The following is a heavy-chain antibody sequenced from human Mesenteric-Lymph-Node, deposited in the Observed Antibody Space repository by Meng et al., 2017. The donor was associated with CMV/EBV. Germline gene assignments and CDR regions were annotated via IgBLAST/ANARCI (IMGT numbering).Heavy chain of an antibody. CDR3: ARDHYDSSGYGGWNWFDP. D-gene: IGHD3-22*01. CDR2: ISYDGTTI. V-gene: IGHV3-48*03. Sequence: GGSLRLSCDASGFSFSSYEMNWVRQAPGKGLEWVSYISYDGTTIYYADSVKGRFTISRDNAKNSLYLQMNSLRAEDTAVYYCARDHYDSSGYGGWNWFDPWGQGTPVTVSS. J-gene: IGHJ5*02. CDR1: GFSFSSYE.